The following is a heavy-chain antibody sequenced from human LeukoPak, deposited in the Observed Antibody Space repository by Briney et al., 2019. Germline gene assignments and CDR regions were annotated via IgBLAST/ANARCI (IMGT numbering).Heavy chain of an antibody. Sequence: GGSLRLSCTASGFTLSTYTMNWVRQAPGKGLEWVSYISSTSTTKYYADSVKGRFTISRDNSKNSLDLQMNRLTAEDTAVYYCARDRSLVGGDYGVWFDAWGQGSLVTVSS. D-gene: IGHD4-17*01. J-gene: IGHJ5*02. CDR2: ISSTSTTK. V-gene: IGHV3-48*04. CDR3: ARDRSLVGGDYGVWFDA. CDR1: GFTLSTYT.